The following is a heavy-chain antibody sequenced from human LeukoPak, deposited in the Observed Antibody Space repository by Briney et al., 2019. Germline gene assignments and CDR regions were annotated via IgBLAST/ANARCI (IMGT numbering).Heavy chain of an antibody. CDR2: INPSGGST. J-gene: IGHJ4*02. V-gene: IGHV1-46*01. CDR3: ARGAYGESSFDY. D-gene: IGHD4-17*01. CDR1: GYTFTSYY. Sequence: ASVKVSCKASGYTFTSYYMHWVRQAPGQGLEWMGIINPSGGSTSYAQKLLDRVTMTTDTSTSTAYMELRSLRSDDTAVYYCARGAYGESSFDYWGQGTLVTVSS.